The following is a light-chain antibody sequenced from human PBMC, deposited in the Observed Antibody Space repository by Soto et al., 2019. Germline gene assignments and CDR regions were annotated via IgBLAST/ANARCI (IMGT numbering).Light chain of an antibody. CDR1: TSNIGSNS. CDR2: SDD. J-gene: IGLJ1*01. Sequence: QLVLTQPPSASGTPGQRVTISCSGSTSNIGSNSVNWFQHLPGTAPKLLIYSDDQRPSGVPDRFSGSKSGTSASLAISGLQSADEADYYCAAWDDSLHDLYVFGTGTKVTVL. CDR3: AAWDDSLHDLYV. V-gene: IGLV1-44*01.